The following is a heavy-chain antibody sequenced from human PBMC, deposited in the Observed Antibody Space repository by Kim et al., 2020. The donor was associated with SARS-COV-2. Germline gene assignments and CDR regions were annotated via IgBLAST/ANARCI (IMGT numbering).Heavy chain of an antibody. J-gene: IGHJ3*02. V-gene: IGHV3-53*01. CDR2: IYSGGST. CDR3: ARNGGGYCSSTSCGDAFDI. CDR1: GFTVSSNY. Sequence: GGSLRLSCAASGFTVSSNYMSWVRQAPGKGLEWVSVIYSGGSTYYADSVKGRFTISRDNSKNTLYLQMNSLRAEDTAVYYCARNGGGYCSSTSCGDAFDIWGQGTMVTVSS. D-gene: IGHD2-2*01.